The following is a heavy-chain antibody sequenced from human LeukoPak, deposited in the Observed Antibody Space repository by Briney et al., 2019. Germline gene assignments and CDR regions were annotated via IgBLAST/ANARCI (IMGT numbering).Heavy chain of an antibody. Sequence: TSETLSLTCAVSGYSISSGYYWGWIRQPPGKGLEWIGSIYYSGSTNYSPSLKSRVTISVDTSKNQFSLKLSSVTAADTAVYYCARLGSNVFDHWGQGTLVTVSS. V-gene: IGHV4-38-2*01. CDR3: ARLGSNVFDH. D-gene: IGHD3-10*01. CDR1: GYSISSGYY. CDR2: IYYSGST. J-gene: IGHJ4*02.